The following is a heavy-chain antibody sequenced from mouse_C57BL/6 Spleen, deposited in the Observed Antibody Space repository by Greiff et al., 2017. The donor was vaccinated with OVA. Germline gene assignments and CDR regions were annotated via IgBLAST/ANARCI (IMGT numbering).Heavy chain of an antibody. J-gene: IGHJ1*03. V-gene: IGHV14-2*01. D-gene: IGHD1-1*01. CDR1: GFNIKDSY. CDR3: ARYYGSSFWYFDV. CDR2: IDPEDGET. Sequence: VQLQQSVAELVKPGASVKLSCTASGFNIKDSYMHWVKQRTEQGLEWIGRIDPEDGETKYAPKFQGKATITADTSSNTAYLQLSSLTSEDTAVYYCARYYGSSFWYFDVWGTGTTVTVSS.